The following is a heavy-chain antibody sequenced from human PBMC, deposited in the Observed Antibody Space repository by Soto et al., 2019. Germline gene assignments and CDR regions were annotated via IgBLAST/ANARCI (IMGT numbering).Heavy chain of an antibody. J-gene: IGHJ4*02. CDR2: IDYSGTT. CDR3: ARQGVALELDF. Sequence: SETLSLTCTVSGDSISSSTYFWGWIRQPPGKGLEWIGSIDYSGTTYYNTSLRTRATISVDTSKNQFSLMLTSVTAADTAVYYCARQGVALELDFWGQGTLVTVSS. CDR1: GDSISSSTYF. D-gene: IGHD2-21*01. V-gene: IGHV4-39*01.